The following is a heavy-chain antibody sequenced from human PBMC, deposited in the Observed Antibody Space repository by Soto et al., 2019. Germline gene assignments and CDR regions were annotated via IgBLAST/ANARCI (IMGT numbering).Heavy chain of an antibody. V-gene: IGHV4-31*03. CDR2: IYYSGST. CDR1: GGSISSGGYY. D-gene: IGHD3-3*01. Sequence: QVQLQESGPGLVKPSQTLSLTCTVSGGSISSGGYYWSWIRQHPGKGLEWIGYIYYSGSTYYNPSRKSRVTISVDTSKNQFSLKLSSVTAADTAVYYCARTMYDFWSGLRYDFDYWGQGTLVTVSS. J-gene: IGHJ4*02. CDR3: ARTMYDFWSGLRYDFDY.